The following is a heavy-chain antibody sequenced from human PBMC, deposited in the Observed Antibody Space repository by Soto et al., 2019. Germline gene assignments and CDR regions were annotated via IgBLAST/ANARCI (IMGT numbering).Heavy chain of an antibody. CDR2: IIPIFDTA. J-gene: IGHJ6*02. V-gene: IGHV1-69*13. CDR1: GGTFSSYA. Sequence: SVKVSCKASGGTFSSYAISWVRQAPGQGLEWMGGIIPIFDTANYAQKFQGRVTITADESTSTAYMELSSLRSEDTAVYYCARDIVLLPAAMWDYYYYGMYVWGQGTTVTVSS. CDR3: ARDIVLLPAAMWDYYYYGMYV. D-gene: IGHD2-2*01.